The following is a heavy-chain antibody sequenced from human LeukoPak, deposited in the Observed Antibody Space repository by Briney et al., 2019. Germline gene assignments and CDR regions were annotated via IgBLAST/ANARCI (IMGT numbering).Heavy chain of an antibody. CDR3: ARRDYDFWGGDFDY. D-gene: IGHD3-3*01. Sequence: GESLKISCKGSGYSFTRYWLGWVRQMPGKGLEWMGIIYPGDSDPRYSPSFQGQVTISADKSISTAYLQWSSLKASDTAMYYCARRDYDFWGGDFDYWGQGTLVTVSS. V-gene: IGHV5-51*01. CDR1: GYSFTRYW. J-gene: IGHJ4*02. CDR2: IYPGDSDP.